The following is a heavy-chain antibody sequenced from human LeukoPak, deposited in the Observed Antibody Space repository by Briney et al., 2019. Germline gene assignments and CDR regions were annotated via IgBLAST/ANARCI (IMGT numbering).Heavy chain of an antibody. Sequence: SETLSLTCAVYGGSFSPYYWSRIRQPPGKGLEWIGEINHSGSTNYNPSLKSRVTIPVDTSKNQFSLKQSSVTAADTAVYYCARGGFYCGGDCYVDYWGQGTLVTVSS. CDR2: INHSGST. J-gene: IGHJ4*02. V-gene: IGHV4-34*01. CDR3: ARGGFYCGGDCYVDY. CDR1: GGSFSPYY. D-gene: IGHD2-21*02.